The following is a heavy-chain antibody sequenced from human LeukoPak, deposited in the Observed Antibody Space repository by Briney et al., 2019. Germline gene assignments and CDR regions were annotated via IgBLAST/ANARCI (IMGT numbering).Heavy chain of an antibody. CDR2: ISTSSSTI. CDR1: GFTFSSYS. J-gene: IGHJ4*02. D-gene: IGHD1-7*01. V-gene: IGHV3-48*01. CDR3: ARNYV. Sequence: GGSLRLSCAASGFTFSSYSMNWVRQAPGKGLEWVSYISTSSSTIYYAVSVKGRFTISRDNAKNSLYLQMSSLRAEDTAVYYCARNYVWGQGTQVTVSS.